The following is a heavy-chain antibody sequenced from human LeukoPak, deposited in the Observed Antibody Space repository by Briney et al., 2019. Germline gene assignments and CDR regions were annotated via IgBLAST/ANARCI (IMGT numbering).Heavy chain of an antibody. J-gene: IGHJ6*02. V-gene: IGHV1-24*01. CDR3: ATGYLVTAGLMDV. Sequence: ASVKVSCKVSGYTLTELSMFWVRQAPGKGLEWMGSFDPEDGKTVYAQKFQGRVTMTEDTSTDTAYMELSSLRSEDTAVYYCATGYLVTAGLMDVWGQGTTVTVAS. CDR2: FDPEDGKT. CDR1: GYTLTELS. D-gene: IGHD6-13*01.